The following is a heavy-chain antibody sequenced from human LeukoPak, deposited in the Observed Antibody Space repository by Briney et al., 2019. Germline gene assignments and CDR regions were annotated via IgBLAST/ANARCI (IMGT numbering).Heavy chain of an antibody. D-gene: IGHD3-22*01. CDR3: AKDLAPPTMYYYDSSGYYSY. Sequence: GGSLRLSCAASGFTFDDYGMSWVRQAPGKGLEWVAVISYDGSNKYYADSVKGRFTISRDNSKNTLYLQMNSLRAEDTAVYYCAKDLAPPTMYYYDSSGYYSYWGQGTLVTVSS. CDR1: GFTFDDYG. CDR2: ISYDGSNK. V-gene: IGHV3-30*18. J-gene: IGHJ4*02.